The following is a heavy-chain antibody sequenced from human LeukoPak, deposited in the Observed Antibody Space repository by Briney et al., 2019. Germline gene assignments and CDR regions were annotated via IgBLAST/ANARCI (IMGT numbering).Heavy chain of an antibody. CDR1: GFTFSSYE. D-gene: IGHD5-12*01. V-gene: IGHV3-48*03. CDR2: ISSSGSTI. J-gene: IGHJ6*03. CDR3: ARGSGYDYHYYYYYMDV. Sequence: GGSLRLSCAASGFTFSSYEMNWVRQAPGKGLEWVSYISSSGSTIYYADSVKGRFTISRDNAKNSLYLQMNSLRAEDTAVYYCARGSGYDYHYYYYYMDVWGKGTTVTISS.